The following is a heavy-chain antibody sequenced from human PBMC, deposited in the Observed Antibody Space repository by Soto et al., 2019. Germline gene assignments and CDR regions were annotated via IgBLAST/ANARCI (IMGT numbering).Heavy chain of an antibody. CDR3: ARHKAAGSDRGGMDV. Sequence: QVQLQESGPGLVKPSETLSLTCTVSGGSISNFYWTWIRQPPGKGLEWIGNVHYSGSTNYNPSVKSQISTSVDTAKIQLSLTPSSLTAADTAVYYCARHKAAGSDRGGMDVWGPGTTVTGSS. D-gene: IGHD6-25*01. CDR2: VHYSGST. J-gene: IGHJ6*02. CDR1: GGSISNFY. V-gene: IGHV4-59*08.